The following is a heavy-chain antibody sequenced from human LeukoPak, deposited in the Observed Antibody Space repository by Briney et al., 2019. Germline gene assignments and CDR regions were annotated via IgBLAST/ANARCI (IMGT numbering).Heavy chain of an antibody. CDR2: INHSGST. CDR3: ARAPRGDY. CDR1: GGSFSGYY. Sequence: KSSETLSLTCAAYGGSFSGYYWSWIRQPPGKGLEWIGEINHSGSTNYNPSLKSRVTISVDTPKNQFSLKLSSVTAADTAVYYCARAPRGDYWGQGTLVTVSS. V-gene: IGHV4-34*01. J-gene: IGHJ4*02.